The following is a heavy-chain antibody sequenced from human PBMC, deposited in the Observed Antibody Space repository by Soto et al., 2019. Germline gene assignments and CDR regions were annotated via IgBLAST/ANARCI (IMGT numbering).Heavy chain of an antibody. V-gene: IGHV3-30*18. J-gene: IGHJ6*01. CDR2: ISYDGSIK. CDR1: GFTFSSYA. D-gene: IGHD3-16*01. Sequence: PGGSLRLSCAASGFTFSSYAMSWVRQAPGKGLEWVAVISYDGSIKYYADSVKGRFTISRDNSNNALDLQMKNLGTEDTAIYYCAKGDRWGTHQPFYYAMDVWGHGTTVTVSS. CDR3: AKGDRWGTHQPFYYAMDV.